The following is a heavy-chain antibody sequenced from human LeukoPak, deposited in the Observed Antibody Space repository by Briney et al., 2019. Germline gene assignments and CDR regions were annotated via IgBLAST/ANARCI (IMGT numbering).Heavy chain of an antibody. CDR1: GFTVSSNY. CDR2: IYSGGST. CDR3: AKESGWSGAVAGHHQHYFDY. V-gene: IGHV3-53*01. D-gene: IGHD6-19*01. Sequence: GGSLRLSCAASGFTVSSNYMSWVRQAPGKGLEWVSVIYSGGSTHYADSVKGRFTISRDNSKNTLYLQMNSLRAEDTAVYYCAKESGWSGAVAGHHQHYFDYWGQGTLSPSPQ. J-gene: IGHJ4*02.